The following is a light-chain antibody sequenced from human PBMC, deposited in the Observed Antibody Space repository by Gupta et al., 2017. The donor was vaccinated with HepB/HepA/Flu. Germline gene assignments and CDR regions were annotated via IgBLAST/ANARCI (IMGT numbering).Light chain of an antibody. J-gene: IGKJ1*01. Sequence: EIVLTQSPDSLGVSLDESATINCKSSQSVLYSSNNKNYLAWYPQKPGQPPKLLIYCASTRESGVPDRFSGSGSGTDFTLTISSLQAEDVAVYYCQQYSSTPPWTFGQGTKVEIK. CDR1: QSVLYSSNNKNY. V-gene: IGKV4-1*01. CDR3: QQYSSTPPWT. CDR2: CAS.